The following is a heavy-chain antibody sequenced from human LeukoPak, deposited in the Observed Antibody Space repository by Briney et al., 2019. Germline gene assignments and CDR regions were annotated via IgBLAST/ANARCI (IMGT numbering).Heavy chain of an antibody. CDR3: ARGAPNYYFAMDV. J-gene: IGHJ6*02. CDR2: FFYSGST. CDR1: GDSTSGYY. V-gene: IGHV4-59*01. Sequence: SETLSLTCIVSGDSTSGYYWNWIRQPPGKGLEWIGYFFYSGSTDYNPSLKSRVTISVDTSKNQFSLKPSSVTTADTAVYYCARGAPNYYFAMDVWGQGTTVTVSS.